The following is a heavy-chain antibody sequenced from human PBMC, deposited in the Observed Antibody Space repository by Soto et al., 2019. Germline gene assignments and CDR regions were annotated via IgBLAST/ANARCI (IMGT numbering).Heavy chain of an antibody. J-gene: IGHJ6*02. CDR2: IDASDSYT. D-gene: IGHD6-13*01. V-gene: IGHV5-10-1*01. Sequence: PXESLNVSWKCSGYTFTSYWISLVLQMPGKGLEWMGRIDASDSYTNYSPSFQGHVTISADKSISTAYLQWSSLKASDTAMYYCERRHIAAAGTVDVWGQGTTVTVSS. CDR3: ERRHIAAAGTVDV. CDR1: GYTFTSYW.